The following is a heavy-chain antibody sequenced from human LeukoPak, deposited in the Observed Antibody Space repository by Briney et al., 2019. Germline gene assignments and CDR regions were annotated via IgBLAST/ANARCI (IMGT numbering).Heavy chain of an antibody. J-gene: IGHJ4*02. V-gene: IGHV1-8*03. CDR3: ARGYSYGYEADY. Sequence: ASVKVSCKASRYTFTSYDINWVRQATGQGLEWMGWMNPNRGNTGYAQKLQGRVTITRNTSISTAYMELSSLRSEDTAVYYCARGYSYGYEADYWGQGTLVTVSS. CDR2: MNPNRGNT. D-gene: IGHD5-18*01. CDR1: RYTFTSYD.